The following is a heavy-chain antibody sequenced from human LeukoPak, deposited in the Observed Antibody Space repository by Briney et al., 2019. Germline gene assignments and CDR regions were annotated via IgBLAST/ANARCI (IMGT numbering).Heavy chain of an antibody. CDR2: ISSDGTNK. D-gene: IGHD3-22*01. CDR3: SRGATGSAYSASNF. V-gene: IGHV3-30-3*01. CDR1: RFTFSDSA. Sequence: GGSLKLSCAASRFTFSDSAMHWVRQAPGKRLEWVAVISSDGTNKFYADSVKGRFTTSRDDPKITLYLEMNSLRTEDTAVYYCSRGATGSAYSASNFWGQGTLVTVSS. J-gene: IGHJ4*02.